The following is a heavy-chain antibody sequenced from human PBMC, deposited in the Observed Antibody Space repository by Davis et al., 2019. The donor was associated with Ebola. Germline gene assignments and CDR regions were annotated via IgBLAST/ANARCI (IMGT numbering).Heavy chain of an antibody. CDR2: IRCNGEKT. J-gene: IGHJ3*02. D-gene: IGHD2-2*01. Sequence: GESLKISCAASGFNCNIYAMSWVRQAPGKGLECVSVIRCNGEKTYDAVSVRGRFTVSGDNSRNNLYLEMNIRRAEDTAVYYCAKGEQYCSDISCYSFDAFGSWGQGTMVTVSS. V-gene: IGHV3-23*01. CDR1: GFNCNIYA. CDR3: AKGEQYCSDISCYSFDAFGS.